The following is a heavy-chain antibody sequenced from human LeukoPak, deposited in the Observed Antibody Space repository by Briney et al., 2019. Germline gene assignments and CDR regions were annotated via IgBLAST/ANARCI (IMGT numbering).Heavy chain of an antibody. Sequence: GRSLRLSCAASGSTFSSYAMHWVRQAPGKGLEWVAVISYDGSNKYYADSVKGRFTISRDNSKNTLYLQMNSLRAEDTAVYYCARSYDSSGQGAAFDYWGQGTLVTVSS. CDR1: GSTFSSYA. J-gene: IGHJ4*02. V-gene: IGHV3-30-3*01. D-gene: IGHD3-22*01. CDR2: ISYDGSNK. CDR3: ARSYDSSGQGAAFDY.